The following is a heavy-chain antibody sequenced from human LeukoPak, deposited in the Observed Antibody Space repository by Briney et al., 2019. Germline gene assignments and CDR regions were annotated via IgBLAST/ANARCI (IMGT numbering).Heavy chain of an antibody. Sequence: GRSLRLSCAASGFTFSSYGMHWVRQAPGKGLEWVAVISYDGSNKYYADSAKGRFTISRDNSKNTLYLQMNSLRAEDTAVYYCAKICDSSGPPDYWGQGTLVTVSS. V-gene: IGHV3-30*18. CDR3: AKICDSSGPPDY. D-gene: IGHD3-22*01. J-gene: IGHJ4*02. CDR1: GFTFSSYG. CDR2: ISYDGSNK.